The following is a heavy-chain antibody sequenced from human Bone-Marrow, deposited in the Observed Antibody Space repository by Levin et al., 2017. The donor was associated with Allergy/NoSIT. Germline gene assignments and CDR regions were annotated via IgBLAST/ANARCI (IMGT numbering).Heavy chain of an antibody. V-gene: IGHV2-5*02. CDR3: AHSVGMYSWENYRYIRGDYFDY. CDR1: GFSLNSTGVG. D-gene: IGHD3-16*02. J-gene: IGHJ4*02. CDR2: IYWDDDE. Sequence: GSGPTLVKPTETLTLTCSFSGFSLNSTGVGVGWIRQSPRKALEWLALIYWDDDERYSPSLITRLTITKDSSKNQVVLTMTNMEPVDTATYYCAHSVGMYSWENYRYIRGDYFDYWGQGALVTVSS.